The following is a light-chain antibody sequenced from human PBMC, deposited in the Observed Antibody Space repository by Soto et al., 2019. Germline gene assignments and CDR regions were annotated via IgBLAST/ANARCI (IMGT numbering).Light chain of an antibody. CDR1: QSVSSN. V-gene: IGKV3-15*01. CDR3: QKRSNWLIT. Sequence: VMTQSPATLSVSPGESAALAWRASQSVSSNLVWYQQKPGQAPRILIYGASTRATGIPARFSGSGAGTDLTLTISRLEPEDFAVYYCQKRSNWLITCGQGTRLEIK. J-gene: IGKJ5*01. CDR2: GAS.